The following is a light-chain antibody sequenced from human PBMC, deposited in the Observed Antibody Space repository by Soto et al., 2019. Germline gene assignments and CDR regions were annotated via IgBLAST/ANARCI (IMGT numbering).Light chain of an antibody. J-gene: IGLJ2*01. V-gene: IGLV2-14*01. CDR1: SSDVGGYKY. CDR3: SSYINSNNIG. CDR2: DVS. Sequence: SALAQPASVSGSPGQSITISCTGISSDVGGYKYVSWYQQHPGKAPKLMIYDVSNRPSGVSNRFSGSKSGNTASLTISGLQAEDEADYYCSSYINSNNIGFGGGTQQTVL.